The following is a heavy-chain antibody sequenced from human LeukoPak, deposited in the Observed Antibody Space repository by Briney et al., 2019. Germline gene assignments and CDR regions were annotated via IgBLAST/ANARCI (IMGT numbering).Heavy chain of an antibody. D-gene: IGHD3-10*01. J-gene: IGHJ4*02. CDR1: GGSISSYY. CDR3: ALGELWRDVDY. V-gene: IGHV4-59*12. CDR2: IYYSGST. Sequence: SETLSLTCTVSGGSISSYYWSWIRQPPGKGLEWIGYIYYSGSTNYNPSLKSRVTISVDTSKNQFSLKLSSVTAADTAVYYCALGELWRDVDYWGQGTLVTVSS.